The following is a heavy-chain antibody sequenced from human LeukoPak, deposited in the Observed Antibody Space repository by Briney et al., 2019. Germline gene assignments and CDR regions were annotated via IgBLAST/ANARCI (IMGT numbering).Heavy chain of an antibody. CDR1: GGSISSYY. CDR3: ARGIRGYCSSTSCTNWFDP. J-gene: IGHJ5*02. V-gene: IGHV4-59*01. D-gene: IGHD2-2*01. CDR2: IYYSGST. Sequence: SETLSLTCTVSGGSISSYYWSWIRQPPGKGLEWIGYIYYSGSTNYNPSLKSRVTISVDTSKNQSSLKLSSVTAADTAVYYCARGIRGYCSSTSCTNWFDPWGQGTLVTVSS.